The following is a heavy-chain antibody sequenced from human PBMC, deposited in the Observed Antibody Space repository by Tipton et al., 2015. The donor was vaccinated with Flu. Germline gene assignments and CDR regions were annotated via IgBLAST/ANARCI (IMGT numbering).Heavy chain of an antibody. J-gene: IGHJ6*02. V-gene: IGHV1-18*01. CDR3: ARDGYSSSWDEIYYFYYGMDV. Sequence: QSGAEVKKPGASVKVSCKASGYTFTSYGISWVRQAPGQGLEWMGWISAYNGNTNYAQKLQGRVTMTTDTSTSTDYMELRSLRSDDKAVYYCARDGYSSSWDEIYYFYYGMDVWGQGTTVTVSS. D-gene: IGHD6-13*01. CDR1: GYTFTSYG. CDR2: ISAYNGNT.